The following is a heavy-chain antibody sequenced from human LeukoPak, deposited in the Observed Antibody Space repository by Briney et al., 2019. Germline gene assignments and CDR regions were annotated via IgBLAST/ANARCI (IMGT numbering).Heavy chain of an antibody. V-gene: IGHV3-48*03. J-gene: IGHJ4*02. CDR2: ISSSGSTI. D-gene: IGHD6-13*01. CDR3: ARDPGIAAAGTIFDY. CDR1: GFTFSSYE. Sequence: SGGSLRLSCAASGFTFSSYEMNWVRQAPGKGLEWVSYISSSGSTIYYADSVKGRFTISRDNAKNSLYLQMNSLRAEDTAVYYCARDPGIAAAGTIFDYWGQGTLVTVSS.